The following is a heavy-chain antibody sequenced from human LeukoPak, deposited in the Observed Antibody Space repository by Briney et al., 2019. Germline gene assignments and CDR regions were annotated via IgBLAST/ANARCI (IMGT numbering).Heavy chain of an antibody. CDR2: IYSGGTT. V-gene: IGHV3-53*01. CDR1: GFTVSSNY. D-gene: IGHD3-22*01. CDR3: AREYDSSGYYLVDY. J-gene: IGHJ4*02. Sequence: GGSLRLSCAASGFTVSSNYMSWVRQAPGKGLEWVSVIYSGGTTYYADSVKGRFTISRDNSKNTLYLQMNSLRAEDTAVYYCAREYDSSGYYLVDYWGQGTLVTVSS.